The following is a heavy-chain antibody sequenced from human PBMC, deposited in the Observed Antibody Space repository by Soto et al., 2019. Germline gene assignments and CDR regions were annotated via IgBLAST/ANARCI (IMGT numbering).Heavy chain of an antibody. Sequence: GGSLRLSCAASGFTFSSYSMNWVRQAPGKGLEWVSYISSSSSAIYYTDSVKGRFTISRDNAKNSLYLQMNSLRDEDTAVYYCARDHAVIAARPEFDYWGQGTLVTVS. V-gene: IGHV3-48*02. CDR2: ISSSSSAI. J-gene: IGHJ4*02. CDR1: GFTFSSYS. D-gene: IGHD6-6*01. CDR3: ARDHAVIAARPEFDY.